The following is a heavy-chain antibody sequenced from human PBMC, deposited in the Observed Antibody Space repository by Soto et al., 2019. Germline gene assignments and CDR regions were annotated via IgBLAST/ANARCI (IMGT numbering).Heavy chain of an antibody. CDR3: VRELGLAY. CDR1: GFTFSGYW. V-gene: IGHV3-7*03. D-gene: IGHD7-27*01. J-gene: IGHJ4*02. CDR2: INKDGSQK. Sequence: PGGSLRLSCEASGFTFSGYWMSWVRQAPGKGLGWVANINKDGSQKNYVDSVKGRFTIARDNGQNSLSLQINSLRVEDTAVYYCVRELGLAYWGQGALVTVSS.